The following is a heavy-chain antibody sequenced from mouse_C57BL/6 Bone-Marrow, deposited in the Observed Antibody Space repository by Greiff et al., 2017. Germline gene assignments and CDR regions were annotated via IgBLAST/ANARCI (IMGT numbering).Heavy chain of an antibody. J-gene: IGHJ1*03. CDR3: SRQVTTVLATKYFDV. CDR2: ISGGGGNT. D-gene: IGHD1-1*01. V-gene: IGHV5-9*01. Sequence: EVQLVESGGGLVKPGGSLKLSCAASGFTFSSYTMSWVRQTPEKRLQWVAAISGGGGNTYSPDSVKGRLTISRDNDKNILYLQMSSLRSEDTALYYCSRQVTTVLATKYFDVWGTGTTVTVSS. CDR1: GFTFSSYT.